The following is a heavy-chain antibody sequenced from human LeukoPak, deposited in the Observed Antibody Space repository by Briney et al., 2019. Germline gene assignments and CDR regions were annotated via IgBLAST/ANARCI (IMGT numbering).Heavy chain of an antibody. Sequence: ASETLSLTCTVSGGSISSYYWSWIRQPPGKGVEWLGYIYYSGRTNYNPSLESRVAISVDTSKNQFSLKLSSVTAADTAVYYCARGEQEYYDYVWGSYRSYYFDYWGQGTLVTVSS. CDR1: GGSISSYY. V-gene: IGHV4-59*01. D-gene: IGHD3-16*02. CDR2: IYYSGRT. J-gene: IGHJ4*02. CDR3: ARGEQEYYDYVWGSYRSYYFDY.